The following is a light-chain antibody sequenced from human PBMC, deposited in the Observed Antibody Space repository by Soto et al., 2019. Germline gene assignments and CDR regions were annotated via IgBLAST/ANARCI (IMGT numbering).Light chain of an antibody. CDR2: GAS. CDR3: QQYGRSPLLYT. CDR1: QSVTSNF. J-gene: IGKJ2*01. Sequence: DNVLTQSPGTLSLSPGGRATLSCRASQSVTSNFLSWYHQKPGQAPRLLIYGASTRAAGVPDRFSGSGSGTDFTLTITRLEPEDFAVYYCQQYGRSPLLYTFGQGTKLGVK. V-gene: IGKV3-20*01.